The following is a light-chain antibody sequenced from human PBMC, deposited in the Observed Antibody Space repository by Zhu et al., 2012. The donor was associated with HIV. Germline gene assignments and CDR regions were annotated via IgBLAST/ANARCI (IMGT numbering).Light chain of an antibody. CDR1: RGITSY. CDR2: GAS. J-gene: IGKJ4*01. CDR3: QHLTLYPT. Sequence: DIQLTQSPSFLSASVGDRVTITCRASRGITSYLAWYQQKPGKAPKLLIYGASVLQSGVPSRFSGSGSGTEFTLTISSLQPEDFATYFCQHLTLYPTFGGGSKVEIK. V-gene: IGKV1-9*01.